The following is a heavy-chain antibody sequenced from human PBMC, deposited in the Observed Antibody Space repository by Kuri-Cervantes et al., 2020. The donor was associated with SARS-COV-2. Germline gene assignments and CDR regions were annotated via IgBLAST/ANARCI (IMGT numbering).Heavy chain of an antibody. V-gene: IGHV3-30*18. CDR2: IRYDGGAE. CDR3: VKDRSLWIGEVLVRDNFFDS. D-gene: IGHD3-10*01. J-gene: IGHJ4*02. CDR1: GFTFSRYG. Sequence: GGSLRLSCAASGFTFSRYGMLWVRQAPGKGLELVAVIRYDGGAEHYKDSVQGRFTISRDNSNNMLYLQMNSLKPEDTAVYYCVKDRSLWIGEVLVRDNFFDSWGQGALVTVSS.